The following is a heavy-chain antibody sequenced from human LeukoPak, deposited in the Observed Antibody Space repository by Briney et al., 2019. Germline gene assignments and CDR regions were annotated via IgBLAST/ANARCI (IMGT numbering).Heavy chain of an antibody. J-gene: IGHJ4*02. CDR3: AKLISPYDY. V-gene: IGHV3-23*01. Sequence: GGSLRLSCAASGFTFNSYAMTWVRQAPGKGLEWVSAISGSGGGTYFADSVKGRFTISRDNSKNTLYLQMNSLRAEDTAVYYCAKLISPYDYWGQGTLVLVSS. CDR1: GFTFNSYA. CDR2: ISGSGGGT.